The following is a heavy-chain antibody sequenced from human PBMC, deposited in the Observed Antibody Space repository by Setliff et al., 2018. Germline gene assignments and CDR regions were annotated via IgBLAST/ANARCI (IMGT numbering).Heavy chain of an antibody. Sequence: ASVKVSCKASGYTFTSYYMHWVRQAPGQGLEWMGIINPSGGFTSYAQKFQDRVTMTRDTSTSTVYMELSSLRSGDTAMYYCARELLFGGVIFGYWGQGTRVTVSS. D-gene: IGHD3-3*01. CDR2: INPSGGFT. J-gene: IGHJ4*02. CDR1: GYTFTSYY. CDR3: ARELLFGGVIFGY. V-gene: IGHV1-46*01.